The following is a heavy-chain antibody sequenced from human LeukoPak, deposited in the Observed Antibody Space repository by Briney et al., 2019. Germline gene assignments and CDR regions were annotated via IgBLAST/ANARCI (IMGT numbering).Heavy chain of an antibody. CDR1: GFTFSSYA. Sequence: GGSLRLSCAASGFTFSSYAMSWVRQAPGKGLEWVSAISGSGGSTYYADSVKGRFTISRDNSKNTLYLQMNSLRAEDTAVYYCAKDPPRRGYSASPQENWGQGALVTVSS. CDR2: ISGSGGST. V-gene: IGHV3-23*01. J-gene: IGHJ4*02. D-gene: IGHD5-12*01. CDR3: AKDPPRRGYSASPQEN.